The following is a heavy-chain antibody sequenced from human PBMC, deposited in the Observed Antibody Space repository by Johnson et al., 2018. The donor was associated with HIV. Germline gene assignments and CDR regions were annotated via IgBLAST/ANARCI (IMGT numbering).Heavy chain of an antibody. V-gene: IGHV3-11*04. D-gene: IGHD3-16*01. Sequence: VQLVESGGGLVKPGGSLRLSCAASGFTFSDYYMSWIRQAPGKGLEWVSSISSSTNTIYYADSVKGRFTISRYNSKNSLSLQMTSLKAEDTAVYFCVRDAFDYRDASGRFGGAGFDIWGQGTVVTVSS. CDR2: ISSSTNTI. CDR1: GFTFSDYY. J-gene: IGHJ3*02. CDR3: VRDAFDYRDASGRFGGAGFDI.